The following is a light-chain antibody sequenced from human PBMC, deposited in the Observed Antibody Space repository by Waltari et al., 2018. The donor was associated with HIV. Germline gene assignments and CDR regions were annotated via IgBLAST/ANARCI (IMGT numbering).Light chain of an antibody. J-gene: IGLJ2*01. V-gene: IGLV3-21*02. Sequence: SYVLTQPPSVSVAPGQTATMTLWGPDLRLQTACWFYQQKPGQAPVLVVHADSDRPSGIRERLSASQSGSTATLTISRVEAGDAADYYCQVWDSLSDHVVFGGGTKLTVL. CDR1: DLRLQT. CDR2: ADS. CDR3: QVWDSLSDHVV.